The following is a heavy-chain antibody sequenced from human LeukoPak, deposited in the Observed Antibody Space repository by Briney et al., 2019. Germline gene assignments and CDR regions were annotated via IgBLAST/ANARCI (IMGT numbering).Heavy chain of an antibody. D-gene: IGHD1-1*01. J-gene: IGHJ4*02. CDR3: ARVGTTIFDY. CDR1: GFTFSSYS. Sequence: GGSLRLSCAASGFTFSSYSMNWVRQAPGKGLEWVSSISSSSSYIYYADSVKGRFTISRDNAKDSLYLQMNSLRAEDTAVYYCARVGTTIFDYWGQGTLVTVSS. V-gene: IGHV3-21*01. CDR2: ISSSSSYI.